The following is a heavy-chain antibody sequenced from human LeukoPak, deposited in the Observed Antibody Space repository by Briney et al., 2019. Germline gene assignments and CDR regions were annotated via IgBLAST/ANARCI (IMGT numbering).Heavy chain of an antibody. J-gene: IGHJ4*02. CDR3: ARAWPLDY. Sequence: SETLSLTCTVSGGSISSSSYYWGWIRQPPGKGLEWIGSIYYSGSTYYNPSLKSRVTISVDTSKNQFSLKLSSVTAADTAVYYCARAWPLDYWGQGTLVTVSS. CDR1: GGSISSSSYY. D-gene: IGHD5-24*01. CDR2: IYYSGST. V-gene: IGHV4-39*01.